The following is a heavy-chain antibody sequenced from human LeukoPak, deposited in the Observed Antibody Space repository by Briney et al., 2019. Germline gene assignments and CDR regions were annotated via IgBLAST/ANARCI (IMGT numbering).Heavy chain of an antibody. CDR1: GGSISSSSYY. CDR2: IYYSGST. CDR3: ARYGPWSSGYFFDY. D-gene: IGHD3-22*01. Sequence: PSETLSLTCTVSGGSISSSSYYWGWIRQPPGKGLEWIGSIYYSGSTYYNPSLKSRVTISVDTSKNQFSLRLSSVTAADTAVYYCARYGPWSSGYFFDYWGQGTLVTVSS. V-gene: IGHV4-39*07. J-gene: IGHJ4*02.